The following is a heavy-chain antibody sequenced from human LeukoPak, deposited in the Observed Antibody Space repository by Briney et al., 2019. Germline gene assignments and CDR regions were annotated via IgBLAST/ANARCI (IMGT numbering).Heavy chain of an antibody. D-gene: IGHD5-12*01. Sequence: GESLKIPCKGSGYSFTSYWIGWVRQMPGKGLEGMGIIYPGDSDTRYSPSFQGQVTISADKSISTAYLQWSSLKASDPAMYYCARLPSIVASRGDYYFDYWGQGTLVSVSS. CDR3: ARLPSIVASRGDYYFDY. CDR2: IYPGDSDT. V-gene: IGHV5-51*01. CDR1: GYSFTSYW. J-gene: IGHJ4*02.